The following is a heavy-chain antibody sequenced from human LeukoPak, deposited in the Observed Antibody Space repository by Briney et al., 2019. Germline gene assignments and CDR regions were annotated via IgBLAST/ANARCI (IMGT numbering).Heavy chain of an antibody. J-gene: IGHJ4*02. D-gene: IGHD5-18*01. CDR1: GFTFSSYE. CDR2: ISTSSIYI. CDR3: AKEYGYTYGEFDY. V-gene: IGHV3-21*04. Sequence: GALRLSCAASGFTFSSYEMNWVRQAPGKGLQWVSSISTSSIYIYYADSVKGRFTISRDNAKNSLYLQMNSLRAEDTAVYYCAKEYGYTYGEFDYWGQGTLVTVSS.